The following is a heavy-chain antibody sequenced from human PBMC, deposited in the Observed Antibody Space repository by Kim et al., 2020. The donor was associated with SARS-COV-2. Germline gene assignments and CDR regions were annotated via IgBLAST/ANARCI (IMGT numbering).Heavy chain of an antibody. V-gene: IGHV4-59*01. J-gene: IGHJ4*02. Sequence: RTNYNHSIKSRVNISVDTSKNQFSLKLSSVTAAEKAVYYCARDGIYGFDYWGQGTLVTVSS. D-gene: IGHD1-26*01. CDR3: ARDGIYGFDY. CDR2: RT.